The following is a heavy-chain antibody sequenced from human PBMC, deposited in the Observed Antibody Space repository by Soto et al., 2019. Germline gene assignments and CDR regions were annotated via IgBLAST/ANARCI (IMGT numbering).Heavy chain of an antibody. V-gene: IGHV5-51*01. CDR2: IHPGDSDT. Sequence: PGESLKISCKGSGYTSTDYWIGCVRQLPGKGLEWMGIIHPGDSDTRYSPSFQGHVTITVDKSTSIAYLQWNTLKASDTAMYYCARHISNLRDYYYAMDVWRQGTTVTVSS. D-gene: IGHD4-4*01. J-gene: IGHJ6*02. CDR3: ARHISNLRDYYYAMDV. CDR1: GYTSTDYW.